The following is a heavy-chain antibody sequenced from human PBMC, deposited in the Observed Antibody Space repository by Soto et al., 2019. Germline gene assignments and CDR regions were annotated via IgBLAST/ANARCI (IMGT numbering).Heavy chain of an antibody. D-gene: IGHD3-10*01. CDR2: INTHNGNT. J-gene: IGHJ6*02. Sequence: QVQLEQSAPEVKKPGASVKVSCKASGYTFTTYGISWVRQAPGEGLEWLGWINTHNGNTNYAQNRQGRVFMTADTSTNTAYMELRSLRSDDTAIYYCTREGSAPYYYYAMDAWGQGTTVTVSS. CDR3: TREGSAPYYYYAMDA. V-gene: IGHV1-18*01. CDR1: GYTFTTYG.